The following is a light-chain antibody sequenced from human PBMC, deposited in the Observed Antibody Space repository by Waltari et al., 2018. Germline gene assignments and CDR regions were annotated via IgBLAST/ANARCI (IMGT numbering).Light chain of an antibody. J-gene: IGLJ3*02. CDR1: SSAAGDSYS. CDR2: DVN. CDR3: SSYAGSSTLV. Sequence: QSALTQPRPVSGSPGPSVTISCPGPSSAAGDSYSVPWYQHNPGKAPYLLIYDVNKRPSGVPFRFSGSKSGNTASLTISGLQPEDEADYYCSSYAGSSTLVFGGGTKLTVL. V-gene: IGLV2-11*01.